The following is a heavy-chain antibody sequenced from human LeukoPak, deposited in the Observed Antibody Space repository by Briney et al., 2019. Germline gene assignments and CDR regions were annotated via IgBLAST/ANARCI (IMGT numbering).Heavy chain of an antibody. CDR3: AGSGTATYYDFWSGSTFNP. D-gene: IGHD3-3*01. Sequence: SETLSLTCTVSGGSMSPYHWGWIRQPPGKGLEWIGYIYSSGSTTYNPALNSRVTISVDTSKNQFSLKLTSVTAADTAVYYCAGSGTATYYDFWSGSTFNPWGQGILVTVSS. CDR1: GGSMSPYH. CDR2: IYSSGST. J-gene: IGHJ5*02. V-gene: IGHV4-59*01.